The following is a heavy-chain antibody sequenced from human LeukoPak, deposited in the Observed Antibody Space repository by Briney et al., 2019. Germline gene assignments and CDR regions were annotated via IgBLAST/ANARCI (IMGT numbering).Heavy chain of an antibody. V-gene: IGHV1-24*01. Sequence: ASVKVSCKVSGYTLTELSMHWVRQAPGKGLEWMGGFDPEDGETIYAQKFQGRVTMTEDTSTDTAYMELSSLRSEDTAVYYCATGAGYYDILTGYNDYWGQGTLVTVSS. D-gene: IGHD3-9*01. J-gene: IGHJ4*02. CDR3: ATGAGYYDILTGYNDY. CDR2: FDPEDGET. CDR1: GYTLTELS.